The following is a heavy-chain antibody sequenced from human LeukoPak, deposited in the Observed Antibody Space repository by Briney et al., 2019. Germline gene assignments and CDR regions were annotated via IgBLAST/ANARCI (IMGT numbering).Heavy chain of an antibody. Sequence: GGSLRLSCAASGFTFSSYWMHWVRQAPGKGLEWVSGISWNSGSIGYADSVKGRFTISRDNAKNSLYLQMNSLRAEDTALYYCAKATEYSSSSGVFDYWGQGTLVTVSS. CDR1: GFTFSSYW. CDR2: ISWNSGSI. J-gene: IGHJ4*02. D-gene: IGHD6-6*01. CDR3: AKATEYSSSSGVFDY. V-gene: IGHV3-9*01.